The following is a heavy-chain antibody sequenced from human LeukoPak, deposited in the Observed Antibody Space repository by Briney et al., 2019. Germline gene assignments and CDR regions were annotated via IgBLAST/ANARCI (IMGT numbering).Heavy chain of an antibody. CDR1: GFIFSTYT. D-gene: IGHD5/OR15-5a*01. Sequence: PGGSLRLSCAASGFIFSTYTMNWVRQAPGEGLEWVSSISSSGGSTYYADSVKGRFTISRDNSKNTLYLQVISLRAEDTAVYYCAKAAVYHDSCPDSWGQGTLVTVSS. V-gene: IGHV3-23*01. J-gene: IGHJ4*02. CDR2: ISSSGGST. CDR3: AKAAVYHDSCPDS.